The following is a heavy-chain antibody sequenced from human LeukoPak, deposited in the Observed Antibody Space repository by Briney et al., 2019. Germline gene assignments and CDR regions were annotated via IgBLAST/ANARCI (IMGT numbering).Heavy chain of an antibody. CDR2: INPNSCGT. CDR1: GYTFTGYY. J-gene: IGHJ5*01. D-gene: IGHD5-18*01. V-gene: IGHV1-2*02. Sequence: ASVTVSCTASGYTFTGYYIHWVRQAPGQGLEWMGWINPNSCGTNYAQKIQGRVTMTREMSISIVDMELSRLRSDDAAVYYCARGPFRNVDTTMVASRFDPWGQGTLVSVS. CDR3: ARGPFRNVDTTMVASRFDP.